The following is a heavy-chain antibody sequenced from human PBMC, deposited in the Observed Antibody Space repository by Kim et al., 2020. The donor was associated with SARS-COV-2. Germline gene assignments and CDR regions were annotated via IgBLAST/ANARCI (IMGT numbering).Heavy chain of an antibody. V-gene: IGHV3-9*01. J-gene: IGHJ6*02. CDR3: AKDIFSSIPFYGMDV. CDR2: ISWNSGSI. Sequence: GGSLRLSCAASGFTFDDYAMHWVRQAPGKGLEWVSGISWNSGSIGYADSVKGRFTISRDNAKNSLYLQMNSLRAEDTALYYCAKDIFSSIPFYGMDVWGQGTTVTVSS. CDR1: GFTFDDYA. D-gene: IGHD2-21*01.